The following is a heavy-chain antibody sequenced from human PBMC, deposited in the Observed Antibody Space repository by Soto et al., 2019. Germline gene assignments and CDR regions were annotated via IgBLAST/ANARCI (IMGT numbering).Heavy chain of an antibody. D-gene: IGHD6-13*01. CDR2: IWYDGSNK. V-gene: IGHV3-33*06. CDR3: AKPGIAAAGPNWFDP. CDR1: GFTFSSYG. Sequence: QVQLVESGGGVVQPGRSLRLSCAASGFTFSSYGMHWVRQAPGKGLEWVAVIWYDGSNKYYADSVKGRFTISRDNSKNTLYLQMNSLRAEDTAVCYCAKPGIAAAGPNWFDPWGQGTLVTVSS. J-gene: IGHJ5*02.